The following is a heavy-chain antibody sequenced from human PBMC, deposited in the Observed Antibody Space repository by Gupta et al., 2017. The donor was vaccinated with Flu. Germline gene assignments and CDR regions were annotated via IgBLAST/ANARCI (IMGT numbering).Heavy chain of an antibody. Sequence: GQLVESGGGVVQTGRPMRSSCAAAGSTLSNCWMECVRQPPGKGQGWVANIKEDGSVKNYVDTVKGRFTISRDNGKNSVYIEINALRPEDTAVYYCARSRRWEQFDYWDQGALVTVS. CDR3: ARSRRWEQFDY. CDR2: IKEDGSVK. D-gene: IGHD5-24*01. CDR1: GSTLSNCW. V-gene: IGHV3-7*01. J-gene: IGHJ4*02.